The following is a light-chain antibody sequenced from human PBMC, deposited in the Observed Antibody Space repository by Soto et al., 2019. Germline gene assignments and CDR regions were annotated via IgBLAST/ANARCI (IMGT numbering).Light chain of an antibody. V-gene: IGKV3-11*01. CDR1: QTVGTS. Sequence: EIVLTQSPATLSLSPGERATLSCRASQTVGTSLAWYQQKPGQAPRLLIYDASTRATGISARLSGSGSGTDFTPIISSLEPEDSAVYYCQQRSNWPWTFGQGTKVDIK. CDR2: DAS. CDR3: QQRSNWPWT. J-gene: IGKJ1*01.